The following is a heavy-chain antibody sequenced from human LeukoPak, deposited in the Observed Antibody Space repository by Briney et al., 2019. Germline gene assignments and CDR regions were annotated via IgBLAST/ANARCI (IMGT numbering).Heavy chain of an antibody. CDR1: GFSFSSYW. V-gene: IGHV3-74*01. Sequence: PGGSLRLSCAASGFSFSSYWMHWVRQVPGKGLVWVSHINSDESYTSYADSVKGRFTISRDNAKNSLSLQMNSLRADDAAVYYCARASSKQLAGYLPDGFDIWGQGAMVTVSS. D-gene: IGHD3-9*01. J-gene: IGHJ3*02. CDR2: INSDESYT. CDR3: ARASSKQLAGYLPDGFDI.